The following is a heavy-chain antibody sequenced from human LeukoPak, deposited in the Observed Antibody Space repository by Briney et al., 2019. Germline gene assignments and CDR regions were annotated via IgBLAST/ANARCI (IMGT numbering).Heavy chain of an antibody. CDR3: ARDSFYGSGSFGEIDY. D-gene: IGHD3-10*01. Sequence: SETLSLTCTVSGGSISGYYWSWIRQSPGKGLEWIAYIYNSGSTNYNSSLQSRVTISVDTSKNQFSLRLSSVTAADTAVYYCARDSFYGSGSFGEIDYWGQGTLVTVSS. J-gene: IGHJ4*02. V-gene: IGHV4-59*12. CDR1: GGSISGYY. CDR2: IYNSGST.